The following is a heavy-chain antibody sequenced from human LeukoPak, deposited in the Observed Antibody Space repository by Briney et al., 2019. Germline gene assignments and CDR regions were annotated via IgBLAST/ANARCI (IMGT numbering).Heavy chain of an antibody. J-gene: IGHJ4*02. CDR3: ARPATTVTPSHLDY. CDR2: MNPNSGNT. V-gene: IGHV1-8*01. D-gene: IGHD4-17*01. Sequence: ASVKVSCKASGYTFTSYDINWVRQATGQGLEWTGWMNPNSGNTGYAQKFQGRVTMTRNTSISTAYMELSSLRSEDTAVYYCARPATTVTPSHLDYWGQGTLVTVSS. CDR1: GYTFTSYD.